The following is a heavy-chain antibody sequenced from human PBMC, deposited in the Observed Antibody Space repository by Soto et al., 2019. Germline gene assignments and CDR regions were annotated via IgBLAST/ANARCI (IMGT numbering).Heavy chain of an antibody. CDR1: GFTFSSYE. CDR3: AREIELTSPPPRTFDP. D-gene: IGHD2-2*01. J-gene: IGHJ5*02. Sequence: GGSLRLSCAASGFTFSSYEMNWVRQAPGKGLEWVSYISSSSSTIYYADSVKGRFTISRDNAKNSLYLQMNSLRAEDTAVYYCAREIELTSPPPRTFDPWGQGNLVTVSS. CDR2: ISSSSSTI. V-gene: IGHV3-48*03.